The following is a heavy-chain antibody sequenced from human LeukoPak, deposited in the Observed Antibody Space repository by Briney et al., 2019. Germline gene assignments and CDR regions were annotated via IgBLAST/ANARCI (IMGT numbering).Heavy chain of an antibody. V-gene: IGHV3-74*01. J-gene: IGHJ3*01. CDR2: VNGPGDWT. Sequence: GGSLRLSCEPSVFTFISHWTHWVRQAPGEGLVWVSRVNGPGDWTHYADSVRGRFIISRDNAENTISLQMNNLRAEDTAVYFCAREVFEGQRQSDAFDVWGQGTMVTVSS. D-gene: IGHD6-25*01. CDR3: AREVFEGQRQSDAFDV. CDR1: VFTFISHW.